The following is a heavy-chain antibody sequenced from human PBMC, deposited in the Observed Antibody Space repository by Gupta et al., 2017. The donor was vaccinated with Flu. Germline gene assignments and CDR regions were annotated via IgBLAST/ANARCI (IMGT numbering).Heavy chain of an antibody. CDR2: IRQDGSAK. D-gene: IGHD4-11*01. CDR3: ARGDDYLPFDY. V-gene: IGHV3-7*01. J-gene: IGHJ4*02. CDR1: GFLVGRYW. Sequence: EVHLLETGGALVQPGGSRRRSSTVSGFLVGRYWMSWVRQAPGKGLGWVAIIRQDGSAKYYVDSVKGRFTISRDNAKNSVYMQMTSLRVEDTAAYYCARGDDYLPFDYWGQGSLVTVSS.